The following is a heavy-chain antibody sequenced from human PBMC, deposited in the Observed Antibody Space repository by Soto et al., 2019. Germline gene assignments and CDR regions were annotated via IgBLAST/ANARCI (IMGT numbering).Heavy chain of an antibody. CDR2: IIPIFGTA. J-gene: IGHJ4*02. V-gene: IGHV1-69*13. D-gene: IGHD2-2*01. Sequence: SVKVSCKASGGTFSSYAISWVRQAPGQGLEWMGGIIPIFGTANYAQKFQGRVTITADESTSTAYMELSSLRSEDTAVYYCAKGRSEIVAAAINYWGQGTPVTSPQ. CDR1: GGTFSSYA. CDR3: AKGRSEIVAAAINY.